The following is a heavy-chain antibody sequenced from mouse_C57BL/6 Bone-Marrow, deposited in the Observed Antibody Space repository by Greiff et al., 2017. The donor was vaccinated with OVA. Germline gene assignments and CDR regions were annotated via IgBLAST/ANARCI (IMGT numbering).Heavy chain of an antibody. D-gene: IGHD1-1*01. V-gene: IGHV5-2*01. Sequence: EVKLMESGGGLVQPGESLKLSCESNEYAFPSHDMSWVPKTPEKRLELVAAINSDGGSTYYPDTMKRRSIISRDNTNKTLYLQMSSLRAEDAALNYCAYSSSPCDYWGQGTTLTVSS. CDR1: EYAFPSHD. J-gene: IGHJ2*01. CDR3: AYSSSPCDY. CDR2: INSDGGST.